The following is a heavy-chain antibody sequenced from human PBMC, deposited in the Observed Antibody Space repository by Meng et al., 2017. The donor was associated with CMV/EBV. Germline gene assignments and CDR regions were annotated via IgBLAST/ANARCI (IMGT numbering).Heavy chain of an antibody. CDR1: GGSFSGHY. CDR3: ARAYGN. V-gene: IGHV4-34*01. Sequence: SETLSLTCAVYGGSFSGHYWSWIRQPPGKGLEWIGEINHSGSTNYNPSLKSRVTISVDTSKNQFSLKLSSVTAADTAVYYCARAYGNWGQGTLVTVSS. J-gene: IGHJ4*02. D-gene: IGHD4-17*01. CDR2: INHSGST.